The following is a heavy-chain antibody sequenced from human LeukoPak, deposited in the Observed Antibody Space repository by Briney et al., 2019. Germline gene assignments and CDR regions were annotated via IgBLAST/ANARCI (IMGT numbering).Heavy chain of an antibody. D-gene: IGHD1-14*01. CDR2: ISYDGTNK. Sequence: PGRSLRLSCAASGFTFSTYSMHWVRQAPGKGLEWVAFISYDGTNKYCADSVKGRFTISRDNSKNTLYLQTNSLRAEDTALYYCAREILTGYAFDIWGQGTMVTVSS. CDR1: GFTFSTYS. CDR3: AREILTGYAFDI. V-gene: IGHV3-30-3*01. J-gene: IGHJ3*02.